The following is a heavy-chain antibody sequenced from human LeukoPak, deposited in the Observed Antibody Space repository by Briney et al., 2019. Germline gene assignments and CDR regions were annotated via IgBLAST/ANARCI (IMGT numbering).Heavy chain of an antibody. V-gene: IGHV3-23*01. CDR3: AKELILRPTGTVAFDI. Sequence: GGSLRLSCAASGFSFGTNAMSWVRQAPGKGLEWVSAISGSGGVTYYADSVKGRFTTSRDNSKNTVYLQMNSLRAEDTAVYYCAKELILRPTGTVAFDIWGQGTLVPVSS. CDR1: GFSFGTNA. D-gene: IGHD1-1*01. CDR2: ISGSGGVT. J-gene: IGHJ3*02.